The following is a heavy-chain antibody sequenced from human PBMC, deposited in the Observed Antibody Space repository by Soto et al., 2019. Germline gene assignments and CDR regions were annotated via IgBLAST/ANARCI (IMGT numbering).Heavy chain of an antibody. V-gene: IGHV1-18*01. D-gene: IGHD5-18*01. Sequence: QVQLVQSGAEVKKPGASVKVSCKASGYTFTSYGISWVRQAPGQGLEWMGWISAYNGNTNYAQKLQGRVTMTTDTTTSTAYMELRSLRSDDTAVYYCARGLDPWIQLWSEWGFDPWGQGTLVTVSS. J-gene: IGHJ5*02. CDR1: GYTFTSYG. CDR2: ISAYNGNT. CDR3: ARGLDPWIQLWSEWGFDP.